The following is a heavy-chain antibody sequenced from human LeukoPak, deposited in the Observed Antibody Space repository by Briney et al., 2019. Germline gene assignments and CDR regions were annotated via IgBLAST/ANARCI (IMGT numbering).Heavy chain of an antibody. CDR3: ARDGADRDGYRNDAFDI. CDR2: IYYSGSA. CDR1: GGSISSGGYY. D-gene: IGHD5-24*01. Sequence: PSQTLSLTCTVSGGSISSGGYYWSWIRQHPGKGLEWIGYIYYSGSAYYNPSLKSRVTISVDTSKNQFSLKLNSVTAADTAVYYCARDGADRDGYRNDAFDIWGQGTMVTVSS. J-gene: IGHJ3*02. V-gene: IGHV4-31*03.